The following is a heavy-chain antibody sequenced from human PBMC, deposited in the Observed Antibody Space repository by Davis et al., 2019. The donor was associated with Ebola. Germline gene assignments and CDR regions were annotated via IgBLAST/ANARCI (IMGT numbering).Heavy chain of an antibody. CDR2: ISSSSSYI. D-gene: IGHD3-3*01. J-gene: IGHJ4*02. CDR1: GFTFSSYS. CDR3: ARDGKYYDFWSGYYPD. Sequence: GESLKISCAASGFTFSSYSMNWVRQAPGKGLEWVSSISSSSSYIYYADSVKGRFTISRDNAKNSLYLQMNSLRAEDTAVYYCARDGKYYDFWSGYYPDWGQGTLVTVSS. V-gene: IGHV3-21*01.